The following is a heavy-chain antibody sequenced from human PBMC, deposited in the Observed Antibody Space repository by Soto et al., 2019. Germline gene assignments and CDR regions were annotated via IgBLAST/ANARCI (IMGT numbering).Heavy chain of an antibody. D-gene: IGHD3-3*01. V-gene: IGHV1-24*01. CDR1: RYTLTELS. Sequence: ASVKVSCKVSRYTLTELSMHWVRQAPGKGLEWMGGFDPEDGETIYAQKFQGRVTMTEDTSTDTAYMELSSLRSEDTAVYYCATTPTYDFWSGYSSWGQGTLVTVSS. CDR2: FDPEDGET. CDR3: ATTPTYDFWSGYSS. J-gene: IGHJ4*02.